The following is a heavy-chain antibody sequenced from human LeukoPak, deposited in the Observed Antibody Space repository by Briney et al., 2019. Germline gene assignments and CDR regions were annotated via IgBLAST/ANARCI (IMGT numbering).Heavy chain of an antibody. D-gene: IGHD1-26*01. J-gene: IGHJ4*02. CDR1: GFTFSSYA. Sequence: GGSLRLSCVASGFTFSSYAMTWVRQAPGKGLEWVSSIIDRGGSTYYADSVKGRFTISRDNSKNTLYLQMNSLRAEDTAVYYCAKGYRGNYDYWGQGALVTVSS. V-gene: IGHV3-23*01. CDR2: IIDRGGST. CDR3: AKGYRGNYDY.